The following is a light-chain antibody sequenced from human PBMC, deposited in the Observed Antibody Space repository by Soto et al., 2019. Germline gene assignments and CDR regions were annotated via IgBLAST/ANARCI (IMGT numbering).Light chain of an antibody. Sequence: DIVMTQSPDSLAVSLGERATINCKSSQNVLYSSNSKNYLAWYQQKPGQPPKLLIYWASTRESGVPDRFSGSGSRTDFTLTISSLQAEDVAVYYCQQYYSTLVTFGQGTKLEIK. CDR1: QNVLYSSNSKNY. CDR2: WAS. CDR3: QQYYSTLVT. V-gene: IGKV4-1*01. J-gene: IGKJ2*01.